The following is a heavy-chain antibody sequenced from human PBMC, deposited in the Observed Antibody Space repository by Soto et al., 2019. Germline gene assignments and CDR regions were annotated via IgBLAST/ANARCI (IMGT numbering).Heavy chain of an antibody. CDR3: ARVFSGGRNAFDI. CDR2: IYYSGST. Sequence: SETLSLTCTVSGGSISSGGYYWSWIRQHPGKGLEWIGYIYYSGSTYYNPSLKSRVTISVDTSKNQFSLKLSSVTAADTAVYYCARVFSGGRNAFDIWGQGTMVTVSS. CDR1: GGSISSGGYY. J-gene: IGHJ3*02. V-gene: IGHV4-31*03.